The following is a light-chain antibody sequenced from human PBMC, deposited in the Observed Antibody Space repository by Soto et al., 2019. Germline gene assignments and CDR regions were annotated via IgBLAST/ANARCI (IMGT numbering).Light chain of an antibody. CDR1: QSITSY. CDR2: AAS. J-gene: IGKJ4*01. Sequence: DIQMTQSPSSLSASGGDTVTITCRASQSITSYLNWYQQRPGKAPELLIYAASTLQSGVPSRFSGSGSGTDFTLTISCLQSEDFATYYCQQYYSFPLTFGGGTKVEIK. CDR3: QQYYSFPLT. V-gene: IGKV1-39*01.